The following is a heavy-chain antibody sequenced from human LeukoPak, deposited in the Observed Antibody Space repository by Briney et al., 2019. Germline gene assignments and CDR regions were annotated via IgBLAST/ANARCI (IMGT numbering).Heavy chain of an antibody. CDR3: ARDVPQSGYDADY. Sequence: ASVKISCKASGYTFTGYYMHWVRQAPGQGLEWMGWINSNSGGTKYAQQFQGRVTMTRDTSLSTVYMELSRLVSDDTAVYYCARDVPQSGYDADYWGQGTLVTVSS. CDR2: INSNSGGT. J-gene: IGHJ4*02. V-gene: IGHV1-2*02. CDR1: GYTFTGYY. D-gene: IGHD3-3*01.